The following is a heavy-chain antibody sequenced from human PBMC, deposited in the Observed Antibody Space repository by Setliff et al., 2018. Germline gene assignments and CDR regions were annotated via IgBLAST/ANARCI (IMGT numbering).Heavy chain of an antibody. V-gene: IGHV1-8*02. CDR3: ARGRTRTSTIFGIVSLSS. CDR2: LNPSSGDT. D-gene: IGHD3-3*01. CDR1: GYPFTSYD. Sequence: ASVKVSCKASGYPFTSYDIHWLRPSSGQGLEWMGWLNPSSGDTGFATKFQGRVTVTRDTSTSTAYMELSSLTSEDTAVYYCARGRTRTSTIFGIVSLSSWGDGTTVTVSS. J-gene: IGHJ6*04.